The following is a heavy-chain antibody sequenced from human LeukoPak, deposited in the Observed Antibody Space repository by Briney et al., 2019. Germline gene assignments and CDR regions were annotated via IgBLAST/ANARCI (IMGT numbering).Heavy chain of an antibody. Sequence: PSETLSLTCTVSGYSISSGYYWGWIRQPPGRGLEWIGSIYHSGTTYYSPSLKSRVTISVDTSKNQFSLKLSSVTAADTAVYYCARDSVRWEQQLVTRWFDPWGQGTLVTVSS. V-gene: IGHV4-38-2*02. CDR3: ARDSVRWEQQLVTRWFDP. J-gene: IGHJ5*02. CDR2: IYHSGTT. D-gene: IGHD6-13*01. CDR1: GYSISSGYY.